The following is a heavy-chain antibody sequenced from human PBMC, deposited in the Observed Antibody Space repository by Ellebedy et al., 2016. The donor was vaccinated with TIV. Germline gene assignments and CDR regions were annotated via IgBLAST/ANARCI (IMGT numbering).Heavy chain of an antibody. CDR3: ATTQMGNGYNEVYFGH. V-gene: IGHV3-30*03. J-gene: IGHJ4*02. Sequence: GGSLRLSCAASGFAVSSNDMSWVRQAPGKGLEWVAVISHDGSDKIYADSVRGRFTISRDNSKNTLDLQMDGLRAEDTAMYYCATTQMGNGYNEVYFGHWGQGTLVTVSS. CDR1: GFAVSSND. CDR2: ISHDGSDK. D-gene: IGHD5-24*01.